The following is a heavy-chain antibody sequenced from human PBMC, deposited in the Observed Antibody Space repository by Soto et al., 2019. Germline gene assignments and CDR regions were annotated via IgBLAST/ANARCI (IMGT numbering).Heavy chain of an antibody. CDR3: AASPNADFFDY. CDR1: GGSISSGAYY. Sequence: QVQLQESGPGLVTPSQSLSLTCTVSGGSISSGAYYWRWIRQHPGRGLEWIGHISYSGKSDYNPSLESRVAISLDTPRNHFSLTLSTVTAADTAVSYCAASPNADFFDYWGPGALVTVSA. V-gene: IGHV4-31*03. J-gene: IGHJ4*02. CDR2: ISYSGKS.